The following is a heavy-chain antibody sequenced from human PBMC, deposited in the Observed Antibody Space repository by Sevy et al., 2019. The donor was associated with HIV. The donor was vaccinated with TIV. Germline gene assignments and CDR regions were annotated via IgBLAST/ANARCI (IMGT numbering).Heavy chain of an antibody. CDR1: GGSMSSYF. D-gene: IGHD3-10*01. J-gene: IGHJ4*02. Sequence: SETLSLTCTVSGGSMSSYFWSWIRQPPGKGLDWIGYIYYTGTTNYNPSPKSRLTMSLDTSKNHVSLKLTAVTAADTAVYYCARDSVLSPRVFDSWGQGTLVTVSS. V-gene: IGHV4-59*01. CDR3: ARDSVLSPRVFDS. CDR2: IYYTGTT.